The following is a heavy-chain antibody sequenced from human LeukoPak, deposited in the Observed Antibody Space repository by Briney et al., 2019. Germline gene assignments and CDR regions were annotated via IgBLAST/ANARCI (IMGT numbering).Heavy chain of an antibody. CDR1: GYTFTSYG. Sequence: GASVKVSCKASGYTFTSYGISWVRQAPGQGLEWMGWISAYNGNTNYAQKLQGRVTMTTDTSTSTGYMELRSLRSDDTAVYYCARERGITMVRGVMFYYGMDVWGQGTTVTVSS. CDR3: ARERGITMVRGVMFYYGMDV. D-gene: IGHD3-10*01. V-gene: IGHV1-18*01. J-gene: IGHJ6*02. CDR2: ISAYNGNT.